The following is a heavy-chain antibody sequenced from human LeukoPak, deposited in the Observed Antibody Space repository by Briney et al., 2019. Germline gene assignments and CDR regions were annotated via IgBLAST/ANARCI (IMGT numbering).Heavy chain of an antibody. CDR2: IIPILGIA. J-gene: IGHJ4*02. D-gene: IGHD2-21*02. CDR1: GYTFTSYG. V-gene: IGHV1-69*04. Sequence: ASVKVSCKASGYTFTSYGISWVRQAPGQGLEWMGRIIPILGIANYAQKFQGRVTITADKSTSTAYMELSSLRSEDTAVYYCASTSGAYCGGDCYSYWGQGTLVTVSS. CDR3: ASTSGAYCGGDCYSY.